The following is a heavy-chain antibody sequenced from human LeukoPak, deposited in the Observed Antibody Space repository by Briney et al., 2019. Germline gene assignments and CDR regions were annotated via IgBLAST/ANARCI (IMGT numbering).Heavy chain of an antibody. CDR3: ATDAGYYGSGSYYLSYYYYGMDV. J-gene: IGHJ6*02. CDR2: INPSGGST. CDR1: GYTFTSYY. V-gene: IGHV1-46*01. Sequence: ASVKVSCKASGYTFTSYYMHWVRQAPGQGLEWMGIINPSGGSTSYAQKFQGRVTMTEDTSTDTAYMELSSLRSEDTAVYYCATDAGYYGSGSYYLSYYYYGMDVWGQGTTVTVSS. D-gene: IGHD3-10*01.